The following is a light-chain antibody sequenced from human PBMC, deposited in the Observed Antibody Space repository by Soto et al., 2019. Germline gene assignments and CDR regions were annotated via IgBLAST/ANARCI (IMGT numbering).Light chain of an antibody. CDR3: QQYDSYSWT. CDR2: DAS. J-gene: IGKJ1*01. V-gene: IGKV1-5*01. Sequence: DIQLTQSPSTMPDSVGDRVTITCRASQSISNWLAWYQQKPGKAPKLLIYDASTLESGVPSRFSGGGFGTEFILTISSLQPDDLATYYCQQYDSYSWTFGQGTKVDI. CDR1: QSISNW.